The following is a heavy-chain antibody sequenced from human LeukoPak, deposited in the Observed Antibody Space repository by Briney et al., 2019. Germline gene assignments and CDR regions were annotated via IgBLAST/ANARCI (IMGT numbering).Heavy chain of an antibody. CDR3: ARALSGSSTPYYFDY. D-gene: IGHD1-26*01. V-gene: IGHV1-8*01. CDR2: MNPNSGNT. CDR1: GYTFTSYD. J-gene: IGHJ4*02. Sequence: ASVTVSCKASGYTFTSYDINWVRQATGQGLEWMGWMNPNSGNTGYAQNFQGRVTMTRNTSISTAYMELSSLRSEDTAVYYCARALSGSSTPYYFDYWGQGTLVTISS.